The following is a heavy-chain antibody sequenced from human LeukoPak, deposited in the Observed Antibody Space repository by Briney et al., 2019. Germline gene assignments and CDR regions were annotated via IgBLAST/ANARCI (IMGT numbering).Heavy chain of an antibody. Sequence: GRSLRLSCAASGFTFSSYGMHWVRQAPGKGLEWVAVISYDGSNKYYADSVKGRFTISRDNSKNTLYLQTNSLRAEDTAVYYCAKPTYSSYYFDYWGQGTLVTVSS. V-gene: IGHV3-30*18. CDR1: GFTFSSYG. J-gene: IGHJ4*02. D-gene: IGHD6-6*01. CDR2: ISYDGSNK. CDR3: AKPTYSSYYFDY.